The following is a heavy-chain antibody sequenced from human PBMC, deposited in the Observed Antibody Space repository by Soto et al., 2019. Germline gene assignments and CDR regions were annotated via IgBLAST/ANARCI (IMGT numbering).Heavy chain of an antibody. CDR3: ARNGTDSASLSQYSGMDD. Sequence: QVQLVQSGAEVKEPGSSVRVSCKASGGTFDNFIMNWVRQTPGQGLEWMGGIVPMLGTPTYAEKFKGRVTISATGSTSTVHMEVTSLRSENTAIYYCARNGTDSASLSQYSGMDDWGQGTKVTVSS. D-gene: IGHD3-22*01. V-gene: IGHV1-69*01. J-gene: IGHJ6*02. CDR2: IVPMLGTP. CDR1: GGTFDNFI.